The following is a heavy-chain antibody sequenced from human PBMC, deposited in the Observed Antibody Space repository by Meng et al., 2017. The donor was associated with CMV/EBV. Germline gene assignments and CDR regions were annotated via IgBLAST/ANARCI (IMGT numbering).Heavy chain of an antibody. CDR1: GGSISSYY. J-gene: IGHJ5*02. CDR2: IYTSGST. D-gene: IGHD2-2*01. CDR3: ARDLMNCSSTSCANWFDP. V-gene: IGHV4-4*07. Sequence: QGQLQESGPGLVKPSETLPLPCTVSGGSISSYYWSWIRQPAGKGLEWIGRIYTSGSTNYNPSLKSRVTMSVDTSKNQFSLKLSSVTAADTAVYYCARDLMNCSSTSCANWFDPWGQGTLVTVSS.